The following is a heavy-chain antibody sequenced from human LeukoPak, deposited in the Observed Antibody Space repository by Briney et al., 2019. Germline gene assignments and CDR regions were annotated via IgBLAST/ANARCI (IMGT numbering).Heavy chain of an antibody. J-gene: IGHJ6*02. D-gene: IGHD3-16*01. Sequence: PSQTLSLTCTVSGGSLSSGSYYWSWIRQPAGKGLEWIGRIYTSGSTNYNPSLKSRVTISVDTSKNQFSLKLSSVTAADTAVYYCAREFDYVWGTYGMDVWGQGTTVTVSS. V-gene: IGHV4-61*02. CDR1: GGSLSSGSYY. CDR3: AREFDYVWGTYGMDV. CDR2: IYTSGST.